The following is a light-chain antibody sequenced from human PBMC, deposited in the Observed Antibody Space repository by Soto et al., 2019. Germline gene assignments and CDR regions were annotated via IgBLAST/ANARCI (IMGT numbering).Light chain of an antibody. V-gene: IGLV2-23*01. CDR3: CSYAGSSTFYV. CDR2: KGS. Sequence: QSALTQPASVSGSPGQSITISCTGTDSDVGSYNLVSWYQQHPGKAPKPLIYKGSERPSGDSNRFSGSKSGNTASLTISGLQAEDEGDYYCCSYAGSSTFYVFGTGTKLTVL. CDR1: DSDVGSYNL. J-gene: IGLJ1*01.